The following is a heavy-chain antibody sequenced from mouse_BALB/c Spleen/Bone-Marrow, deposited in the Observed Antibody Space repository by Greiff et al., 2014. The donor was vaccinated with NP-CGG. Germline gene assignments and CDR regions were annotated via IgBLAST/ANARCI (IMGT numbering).Heavy chain of an antibody. CDR3: ARYRLGTYFDY. V-gene: IGHV14-3*02. CDR1: GFNTKDTY. Sequence: EVQLQQSGAELVKPGASVKLSCTASGFNTKDTYMHWVKQRPEQGLEWIGRIDPANGNTKYDPKFQGKATITADTSSNTAYLQLSSLTSEDTAVYYCARYRLGTYFDYWGQGTTLTASS. CDR2: IDPANGNT. J-gene: IGHJ2*01. D-gene: IGHD2-14*01.